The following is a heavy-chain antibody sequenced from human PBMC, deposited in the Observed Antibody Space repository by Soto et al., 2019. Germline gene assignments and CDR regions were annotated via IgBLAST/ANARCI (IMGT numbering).Heavy chain of an antibody. CDR1: GGTFSNYA. V-gene: IGHV1-69*12. J-gene: IGHJ6*02. Sequence: QVQLVQSGAEVKKPGSSVKVSCKVSGGTFSNYAIDWVRLAPGHGLEWMGGIVPIFGTTYHTQKFQGRATITADESTTTAYLEMGSLRSEDTAIYYCARVEAVAGLYNYHGLDVWGQGTAVTVSS. CDR3: ARVEAVAGLYNYHGLDV. CDR2: IVPIFGTT. D-gene: IGHD6-19*01.